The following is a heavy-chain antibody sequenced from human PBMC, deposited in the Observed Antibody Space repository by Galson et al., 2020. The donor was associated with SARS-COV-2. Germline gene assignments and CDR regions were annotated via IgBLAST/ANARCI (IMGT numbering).Heavy chain of an antibody. D-gene: IGHD2-2*02. V-gene: IGHV3-43D*03. J-gene: IGHJ4*02. Sequence: GESLKISCAASGFTFDDYALHWVRQAPGKGLEWVSLISWDGGSTYYADSVKGRFNISRDNSKHSLYLQRNSLRAEDTALYYCAKDIYPVVPAAIPPHFDYWGQGTLVTVSS. CDR1: GFTFDDYA. CDR3: AKDIYPVVPAAIPPHFDY. CDR2: ISWDGGST.